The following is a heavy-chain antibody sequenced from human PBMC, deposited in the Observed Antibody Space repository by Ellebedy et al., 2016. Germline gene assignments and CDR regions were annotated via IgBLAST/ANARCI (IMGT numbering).Heavy chain of an antibody. CDR2: ISSSSSTI. J-gene: IGHJ3*01. V-gene: IGHV3-48*04. CDR1: GVTFSSYS. D-gene: IGHD3-22*01. CDR3: AKCDPYCDRGADDAFAL. Sequence: GGSLRLXCAASGVTFSSYSMNWVRQAPGKGLEWVSYISSSSSTIYYADSVKGRFTISRDNAKNSLYLQMNSLRAEDTAVYYCAKCDPYCDRGADDAFALWGQGTMVTVSS.